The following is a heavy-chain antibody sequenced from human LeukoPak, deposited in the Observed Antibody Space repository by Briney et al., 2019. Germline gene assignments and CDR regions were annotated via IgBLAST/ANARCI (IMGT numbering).Heavy chain of an antibody. CDR3: ARAPPGLGFDY. V-gene: IGHV1-46*01. CDR1: GYTFTSYY. CDR2: ISPSGGST. Sequence: ASVKVSCKASGYTFTSYYIHWVRQAPGQGLEWMGIISPSGGSTTYAQKFQGRVTMARDTATGTVHMELSSLRSEDTAVYYCARAPPGLGFDYWGQGTLVTVGS. J-gene: IGHJ4*02. D-gene: IGHD1-14*01.